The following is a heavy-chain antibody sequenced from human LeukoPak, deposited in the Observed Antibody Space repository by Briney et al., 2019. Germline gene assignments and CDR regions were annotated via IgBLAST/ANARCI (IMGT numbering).Heavy chain of an antibody. CDR2: ISSSSSYI. CDR3: ARADTAMVTSYYFDY. V-gene: IGHV3-21*01. Sequence: GGSLRLSCAASGFTFSSYSMNWVRQAPGKGLEWVSSISSSSSYIYYADSVKGRFTISRDNAKNSLYLHMNSLRAEDTAVYYCARADTAMVTSYYFDYWGQGTLVTVSS. D-gene: IGHD5-18*01. J-gene: IGHJ4*02. CDR1: GFTFSSYS.